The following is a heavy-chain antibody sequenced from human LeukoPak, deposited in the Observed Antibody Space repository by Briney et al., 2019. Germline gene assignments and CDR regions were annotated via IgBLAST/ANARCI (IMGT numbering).Heavy chain of an antibody. CDR3: ARESSLVVVVAATHPPDAFDI. D-gene: IGHD2-15*01. CDR2: IYYSGST. J-gene: IGHJ3*02. CDR1: GGSISSSSYY. Sequence: SETLSLTCTVSGGSISSSSYYWGWIRQPPGKGLEWIGSIYYSGSTYYNPSLKSRVTISVDTSKNQFSLKLSSVTAADTAVYYCARESSLVVVVAATHPPDAFDIWGQGTMVTVSS. V-gene: IGHV4-39*07.